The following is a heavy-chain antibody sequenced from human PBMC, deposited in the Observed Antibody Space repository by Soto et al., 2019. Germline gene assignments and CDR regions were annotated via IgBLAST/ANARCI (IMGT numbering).Heavy chain of an antibody. V-gene: IGHV3-74*01. J-gene: IGHJ6*02. D-gene: IGHD6-6*01. CDR1: RFTFGSYW. Sequence: VSRTAPRFTFGSYWMHLVRQPPGESLVWVSDINVDCYERWYSDSVRGRLTMSRDNDKKTMHLHITGLKGDYTGVWYCARGKDVLLTNYGMAVWGQGTMVTVSS. CDR2: INVDCYER. CDR3: ARGKDVLLTNYGMAV.